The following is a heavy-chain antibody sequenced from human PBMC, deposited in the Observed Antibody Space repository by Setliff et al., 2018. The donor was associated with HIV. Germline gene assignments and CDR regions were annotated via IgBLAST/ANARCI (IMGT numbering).Heavy chain of an antibody. CDR3: ARSSYYDVNSPFDY. V-gene: IGHV1-69*10. Sequence: GASVKVSCKASGGTFSSYVINWVRQAPGQGLEWMGGAIPMLGIANHVHKFQGRVTITADKSTSTAYMELNSLRSEDTAVYYCARSSYYDVNSPFDYWGQGTRVTSPQ. CDR1: GGTFSSYV. J-gene: IGHJ4*02. CDR2: AIPMLGIA. D-gene: IGHD3-16*01.